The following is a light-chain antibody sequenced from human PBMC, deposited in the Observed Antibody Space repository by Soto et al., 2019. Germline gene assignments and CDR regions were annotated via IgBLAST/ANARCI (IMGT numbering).Light chain of an antibody. CDR1: QTIGTY. V-gene: IGKV1-39*01. CDR2: DAS. J-gene: IGKJ1*01. Sequence: IEVTQSPSSLAASLGDRVTITCRASQTIGTYVNWYRQKSGAAPELLIYDASTLQSGVPSRFRGGASGTDFTLTISSLQLDDFATYYCQQSYNNHLTFGQGTKVDIK. CDR3: QQSYNNHLT.